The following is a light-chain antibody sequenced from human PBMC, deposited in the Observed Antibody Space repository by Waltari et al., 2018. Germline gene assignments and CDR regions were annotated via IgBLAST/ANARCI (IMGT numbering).Light chain of an antibody. CDR1: QSISSY. CDR2: AAS. V-gene: IGKV1-39*01. CDR3: QQSYSTPYMYT. Sequence: DIQMTQSPSSLSASVGDRVTITCRASQSISSYLNWYQQTPGKAPKLLIYAASSLQSGVPSRFSGSGSGTDFTLTISSLQPEDFATYYCQQSYSTPYMYTFGQGTKLEIK. J-gene: IGKJ2*01.